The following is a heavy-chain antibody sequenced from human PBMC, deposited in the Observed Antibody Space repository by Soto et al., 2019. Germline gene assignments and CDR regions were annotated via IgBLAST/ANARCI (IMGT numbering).Heavy chain of an antibody. CDR3: AISGDYEVAFDI. CDR1: GGTFSSYT. V-gene: IGHV1-69*02. D-gene: IGHD4-17*01. CDR2: IIPILGIA. Sequence: GASVKVSCKASGGTFSSYTISWVRQAPGQGLEWMGRIIPILGIANYAQKFQGRVTITADKSTSTAYMELSSLRSEDTAVYYCAISGDYEVAFDIWDQGTMVAVSS. J-gene: IGHJ3*02.